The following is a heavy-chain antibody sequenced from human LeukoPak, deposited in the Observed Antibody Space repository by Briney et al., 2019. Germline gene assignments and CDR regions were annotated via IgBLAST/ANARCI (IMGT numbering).Heavy chain of an antibody. CDR1: GGTFSSYA. CDR2: IIPIFGTA. CDR3: ARDGYYDTLPCAY. D-gene: IGHD3-22*01. Sequence: SVKVSCKASGGTFSSYAISWVRQAPGQGLEWMGRIIPIFGTANCAQKFQGRVTITTDESTSTAYMELSSLRSEDTAVYYCARDGYYDTLPCAYWGQGTLVTVSS. V-gene: IGHV1-69*05. J-gene: IGHJ4*02.